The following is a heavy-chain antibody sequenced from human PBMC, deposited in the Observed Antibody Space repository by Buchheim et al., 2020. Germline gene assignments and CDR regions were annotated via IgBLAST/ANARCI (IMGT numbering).Heavy chain of an antibody. CDR3: TTDGNRWFDP. Sequence: EVQLVESGGGLVKPGGSLRLSCAASGFTFSNAWMSWVRQAPGKGLEWVGRIKSKTDGETTDYAAPGKCRITIARDESKNKLYLQMNSLKAEDTAVYYCTTDGNRWFDPWGQGTL. J-gene: IGHJ5*02. CDR1: GFTFSNAW. CDR2: IKSKTDGETT. D-gene: IGHD1-14*01. V-gene: IGHV3-15*01.